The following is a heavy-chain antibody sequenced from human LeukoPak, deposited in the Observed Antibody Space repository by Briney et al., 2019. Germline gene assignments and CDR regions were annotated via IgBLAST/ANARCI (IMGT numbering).Heavy chain of an antibody. Sequence: ASVKISCKACGYTFTSYGISWVRQVPGQGLEWMGWISAYNGNTNYAQKLQGRVTMTTDTSTSTAYMELRSLRSDDTAVYYCARELYSSNWFDPWGQGTLVTVSS. CDR1: GYTFTSYG. D-gene: IGHD6-13*01. CDR3: ARELYSSNWFDP. J-gene: IGHJ5*02. V-gene: IGHV1-18*01. CDR2: ISAYNGNT.